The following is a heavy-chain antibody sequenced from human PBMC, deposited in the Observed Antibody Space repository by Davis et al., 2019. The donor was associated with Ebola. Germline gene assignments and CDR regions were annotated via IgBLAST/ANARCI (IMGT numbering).Heavy chain of an antibody. J-gene: IGHJ6*03. D-gene: IGHD6-6*01. Sequence: GGSLRLSCAASRFTFSSYSMNWVRQAPGKGLEWVSSISSSSYIYYADSVKGRCTISRDNAKNSLYLQMNSLRAEDTAVYYCARVSTSSGNFYYYMDVWGKGTTVTVSS. V-gene: IGHV3-21*01. CDR1: RFTFSSYS. CDR3: ARVSTSSGNFYYYMDV. CDR2: ISSSSYI.